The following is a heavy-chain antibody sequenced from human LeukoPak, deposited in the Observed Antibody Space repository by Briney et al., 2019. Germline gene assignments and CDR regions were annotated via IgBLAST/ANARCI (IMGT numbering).Heavy chain of an antibody. V-gene: IGHV3-30*02. J-gene: IGHJ4*02. D-gene: IGHD6-19*01. Sequence: GGSLRLSCAASGFIFSSYGMHWVRQAPGKGLEWVAFIRYDGSNKYYADSVKGRFTISRDNSKNSLYLQMNSLRAEGTALYYCAKDRRAVAGTGGLDYWGQGTLVTVSS. CDR1: GFIFSSYG. CDR2: IRYDGSNK. CDR3: AKDRRAVAGTGGLDY.